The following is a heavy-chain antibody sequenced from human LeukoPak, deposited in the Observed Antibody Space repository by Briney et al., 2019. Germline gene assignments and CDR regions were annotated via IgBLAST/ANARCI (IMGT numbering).Heavy chain of an antibody. CDR1: GGSISSYY. CDR3: ARGTVVTPRYMDV. D-gene: IGHD4-23*01. CDR2: IYYSGST. V-gene: IGHV4-59*01. Sequence: SETLSLTCTVSGGSISSYYWSWIRQPPGKGLEWIGYIYYSGSTNYNPSLKSRVTISVDTSKNQFSLKLSSVTAADTAVYYCARGTVVTPRYMDVWGKGTTVTVSS. J-gene: IGHJ6*03.